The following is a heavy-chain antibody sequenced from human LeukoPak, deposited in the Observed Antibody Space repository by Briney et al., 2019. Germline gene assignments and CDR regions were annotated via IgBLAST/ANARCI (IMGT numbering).Heavy chain of an antibody. D-gene: IGHD3-22*01. CDR3: AREDGVYYYDSSGGFDY. V-gene: IGHV4-4*07. CDR2: IYTSGST. CDR1: GGSISSYC. Sequence: SETLSLTCTVSGGSISSYCWSWIRQPAGKGLEWIGRIYTSGSTNYNPSLKSRVTMSVDTSKNQFSLKLSSVTAADTAVYYCAREDGVYYYDSSGGFDYWGQGTLVTVSS. J-gene: IGHJ4*02.